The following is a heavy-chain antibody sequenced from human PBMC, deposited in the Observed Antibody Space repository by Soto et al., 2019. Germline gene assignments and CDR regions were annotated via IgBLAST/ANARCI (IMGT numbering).Heavy chain of an antibody. CDR3: ARHSGDYWGVNYYYYMYV. D-gene: IGHD4-17*01. Sequence: PGESRTVSWKGSGDRFTSYWSGWVRQMPEKGLEWMGIIYPGDSDTRYSPSFQGQVTISADKSISTAYLQWSSLKASDTAMYYCARHSGDYWGVNYYYYMYVWSKRSAVTIS. J-gene: IGHJ6*03. CDR1: GDRFTSYW. V-gene: IGHV5-51*01. CDR2: IYPGDSDT.